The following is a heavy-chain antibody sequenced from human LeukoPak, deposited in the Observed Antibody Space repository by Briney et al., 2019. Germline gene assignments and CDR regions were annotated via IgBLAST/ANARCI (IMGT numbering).Heavy chain of an antibody. CDR3: ARSGYSYDLVDY. V-gene: IGHV4-59*08. J-gene: IGHJ4*02. CDR1: GGSMNSYY. D-gene: IGHD5-18*01. CDR2: IYYSGST. Sequence: PSETLSLTCTVSGGSMNSYYWNWIRQPPGKGLEWIGYIYYSGSTNYNPSLKSRVTISVDTSKNQFSLKLSSVTAADTAVYYCARSGYSYDLVDYWGQGTLVTVSS.